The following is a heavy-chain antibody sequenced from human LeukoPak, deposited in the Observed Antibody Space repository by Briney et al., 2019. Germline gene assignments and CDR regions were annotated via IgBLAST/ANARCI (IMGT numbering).Heavy chain of an antibody. D-gene: IGHD1-26*01. CDR2: IWYDGSNK. CDR3: AKDPIFSGSYGVFGS. J-gene: IGHJ4*02. CDR1: GFTFSSYG. Sequence: PGRSLRLSCAASGFTFSSYGMHWVRQAPGKGLEWVAVIWYDGSNKYSADSVKGRFTISRDNSKDTLYLQMDSLRAGDTAVYYCAKDPIFSGSYGVFGSWGQGTLVTVSS. V-gene: IGHV3-33*06.